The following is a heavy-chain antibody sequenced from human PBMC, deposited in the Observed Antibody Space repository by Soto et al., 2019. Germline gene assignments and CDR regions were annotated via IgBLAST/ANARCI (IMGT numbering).Heavy chain of an antibody. CDR3: ARDPVTSD. J-gene: IGHJ4*02. CDR1: GFTFGSYW. V-gene: IGHV3-7*03. CDR2: IKGDGSDA. Sequence: GGSLRLSCAASGFTFGSYWMSWVRQAPGKGLEWLGNIKGDGSDAHYVDSVKGRFTISRDNAGNSIYLQMNNLRAEDTAMYYCARDPVTSDWGQGTLVTVSS.